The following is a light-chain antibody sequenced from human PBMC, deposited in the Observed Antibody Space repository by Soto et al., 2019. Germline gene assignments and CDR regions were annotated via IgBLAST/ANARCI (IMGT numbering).Light chain of an antibody. V-gene: IGKV3-11*01. CDR3: QQRSSWPLT. CDR2: DAS. CDR1: QSVSGY. J-gene: IGKJ5*01. Sequence: EIVLTQAAATLSLSPGERATLSSRASQSVSGYLAWYQQKAGQAPRLLIYDASNRATGIPARFSGSGSGTDFTLTISSLEPEDFGVYYCQQRSSWPLTFGQGTHWRL.